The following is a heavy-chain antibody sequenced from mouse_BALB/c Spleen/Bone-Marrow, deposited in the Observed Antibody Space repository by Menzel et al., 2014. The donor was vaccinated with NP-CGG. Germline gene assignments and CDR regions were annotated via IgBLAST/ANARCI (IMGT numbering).Heavy chain of an antibody. J-gene: IGHJ2*01. CDR2: IRNKPNGYTT. CDR1: GFTFTDYY. V-gene: IGHV7-3*02. D-gene: IGHD1-1*01. CDR3: TRDMGLLRFDY. Sequence: EVKLVESGGGLVQPGGSLRLSCATPGFTFTDYYMSWVRQPPGKALEWLGFIRNKPNGYTTEYSASVKGRFTISRDNSQSILYLQMNTLRVEDSATYYCTRDMGLLRFDYWGQGTTLTVSS.